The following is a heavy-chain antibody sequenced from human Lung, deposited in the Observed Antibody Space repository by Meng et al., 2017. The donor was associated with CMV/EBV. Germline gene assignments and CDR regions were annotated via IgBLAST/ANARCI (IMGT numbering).Heavy chain of an antibody. CDR1: GFTVSSNY. D-gene: IGHD3-16*01. CDR3: ARDGVEGDEY. J-gene: IGHJ4*02. Sequence: SCAASGFTVSSNYMSWVRQAPGKGLEWLSVIYSGGSTYYADSVKGRFTISRDNSKNTLYLQMNSLRAEDTAVYYCARDGVEGDEYWDQGTVVNGAS. V-gene: IGHV3-66*02. CDR2: IYSGGST.